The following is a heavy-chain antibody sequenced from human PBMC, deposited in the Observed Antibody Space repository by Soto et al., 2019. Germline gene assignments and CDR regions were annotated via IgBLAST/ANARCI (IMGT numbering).Heavy chain of an antibody. CDR3: AKTGVSQNCSGGSCYPSLTGYYYYMDV. J-gene: IGHJ6*03. D-gene: IGHD2-15*01. Sequence: GGSLRLSCAASGFTFSSYAMSWVRQAPGKGLEWVSAISGSGGSTYYADSVKGRFTISRDNSKNTLYLQMNSLRAEDTAVYYCAKTGVSQNCSGGSCYPSLTGYYYYMDVWGKGTTVTVSS. V-gene: IGHV3-23*01. CDR2: ISGSGGST. CDR1: GFTFSSYA.